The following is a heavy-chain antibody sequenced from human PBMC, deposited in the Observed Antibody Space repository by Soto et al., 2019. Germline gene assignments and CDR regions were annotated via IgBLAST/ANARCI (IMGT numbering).Heavy chain of an antibody. CDR3: ARAYGSSGFYWYFDL. Sequence: SVKVSCKASGGTFSSYAISCVRQAPGQGLEWMGGIIPIFGTANYAQKFQGRVTITADESTSTAYMELSSLRSEDTAVYYCARAYGSSGFYWYFDLWGRGTLVTVSS. D-gene: IGHD3-22*01. V-gene: IGHV1-69*13. CDR1: GGTFSSYA. J-gene: IGHJ2*01. CDR2: IIPIFGTA.